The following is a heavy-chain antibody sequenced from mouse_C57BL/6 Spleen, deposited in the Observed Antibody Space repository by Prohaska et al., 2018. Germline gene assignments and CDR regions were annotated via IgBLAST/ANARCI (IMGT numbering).Heavy chain of an antibody. V-gene: IGHV9-3*01. CDR2: INTYSGVP. J-gene: IGHJ4*01. CDR3: ARRDYYGHHYYAMDY. D-gene: IGHD1-1*01. CDR1: GYTFTTYG. Sequence: IQLVQSGPELKKPGETVKISCKASGYTFTTYGMSWVKQAPGKGLKWMGWINTYSGVPTYADDFKGRFAFSLETSASTAYLQINNLKNEDTATYFCARRDYYGHHYYAMDYWGQGTSVTVSS.